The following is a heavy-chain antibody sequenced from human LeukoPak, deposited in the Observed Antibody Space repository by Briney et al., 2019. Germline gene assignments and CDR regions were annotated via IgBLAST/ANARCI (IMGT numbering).Heavy chain of an antibody. J-gene: IGHJ5*02. CDR2: ISSSSSYI. CDR1: GFTFSSYS. CDR3: ARDRTTAWFDP. Sequence: GGSLRLSCAASGFTFSSYSMNWVRQAPGKGLEWVSSISSSSSYIYYADSVKGRFTISRDNAKNSLYLQMNSLRAEGTAVYYCARDRTTAWFDPWGQGTLVTVSS. V-gene: IGHV3-21*01. D-gene: IGHD4-11*01.